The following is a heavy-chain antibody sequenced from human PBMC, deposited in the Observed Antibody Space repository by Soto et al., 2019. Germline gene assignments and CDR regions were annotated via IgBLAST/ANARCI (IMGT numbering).Heavy chain of an antibody. Sequence: QLQLQESGPGLVKPSETLSLTCTVSGGSISSSSYYWGWIRQPPGKGLEWIGSIYYSGSTYYNPSLKSRVTISVDTSKNQFSLKLSSVTAADTAVYYCARLVEYSGYDLRPRGAFDIWGQGTMVTVSS. CDR3: ARLVEYSGYDLRPRGAFDI. CDR2: IYYSGST. D-gene: IGHD5-12*01. CDR1: GGSISSSSYY. J-gene: IGHJ3*02. V-gene: IGHV4-39*01.